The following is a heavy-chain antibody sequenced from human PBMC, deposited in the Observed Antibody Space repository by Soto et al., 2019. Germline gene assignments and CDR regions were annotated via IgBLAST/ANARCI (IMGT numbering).Heavy chain of an antibody. D-gene: IGHD6-19*01. CDR2: MWYDGTNI. V-gene: IGHV3-33*01. CDR3: ARGYSSAWSVDEAVFDY. J-gene: IGHJ4*02. CDR1: GFSLSNYV. Sequence: QLQLVESGGGVVQPGRSLRISCSASGFSLSNYVMHWVRQAPGKGPEWVAVMWYDGTNIYYADSVKGRFTISRDNSKDTLFLQMNNLRAEDTAVYYCARGYSSAWSVDEAVFDYWGQGTLVTVSP.